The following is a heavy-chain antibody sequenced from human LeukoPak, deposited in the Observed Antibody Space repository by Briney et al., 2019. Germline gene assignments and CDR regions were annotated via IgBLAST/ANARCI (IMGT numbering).Heavy chain of an antibody. J-gene: IGHJ3*01. CDR1: GYTLTELS. V-gene: IGHV1-24*01. CDR3: ATDFKGKNCGGDCPHDAFDL. D-gene: IGHD2-21*02. Sequence: ASVKVSCEVSGYTLTELSMHWVRQAPGKGLEWMGGFDPEDGETIYAQKFQGRVTMTEDTSTDTAYMELSSLRSEDTAVYYCATDFKGKNCGGDCPHDAFDLWGQGTMVTVSS. CDR2: FDPEDGET.